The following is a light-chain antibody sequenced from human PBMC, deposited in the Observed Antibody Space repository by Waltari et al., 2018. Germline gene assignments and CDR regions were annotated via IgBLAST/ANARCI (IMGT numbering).Light chain of an antibody. V-gene: IGLV2-14*01. CDR1: TNDVGGYNS. Sequence: QSALTQPASVSGSPGQSVTIFCTGTTNDVGGYNSVSWYQEHAGKAPRVIIYDVSERPSVVSDRSSGSKSGNTASLTISGLQAEDEADYYCSSQSSNNVVLFGGGTKLTVL. J-gene: IGLJ2*01. CDR2: DVS. CDR3: SSQSSNNVVL.